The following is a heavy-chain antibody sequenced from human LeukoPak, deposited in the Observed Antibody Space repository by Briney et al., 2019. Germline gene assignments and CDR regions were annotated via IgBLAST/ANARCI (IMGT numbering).Heavy chain of an antibody. J-gene: IGHJ3*02. CDR3: ARDRYSGSPGAFDI. V-gene: IGHV4-30-2*01. CDR1: GGSISSGGYY. Sequence: PSETLSLTCTVSGGSISSGGYYWSWIRQPPGKGLEWIGYIYHSGSTYYNPSLKSRVTISVDRSKNQFSLKLSSVTAADTAVYYCARDRYSGSPGAFDIWGQGTMVTVSS. D-gene: IGHD1-26*01. CDR2: IYHSGST.